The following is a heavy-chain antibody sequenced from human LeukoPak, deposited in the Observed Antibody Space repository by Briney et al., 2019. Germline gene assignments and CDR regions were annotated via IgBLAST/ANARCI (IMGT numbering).Heavy chain of an antibody. J-gene: IGHJ4*02. D-gene: IGHD3-22*01. CDR1: GFTFSSYA. Sequence: AGGSLRLSCAASGFTFSSYAMSWVRQAPGKGLEWVSAISGSGGSTYYADSVKGRFTISRDNSKNTLYLQMNSLRAEDTAVYYCAKKVYYDGSGYIDYWGQGTLVTVSS. CDR2: ISGSGGST. CDR3: AKKVYYDGSGYIDY. V-gene: IGHV3-23*01.